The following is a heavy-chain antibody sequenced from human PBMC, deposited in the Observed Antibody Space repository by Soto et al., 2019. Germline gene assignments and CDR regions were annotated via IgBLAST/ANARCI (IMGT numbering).Heavy chain of an antibody. CDR3: AKDRDYDILTGPNDY. V-gene: IGHV3-48*01. D-gene: IGHD3-9*01. J-gene: IGHJ4*02. CDR1: GFTFSKYS. Sequence: GGSLRLSCEGSGFTFSKYSMNWVRQAPGKGLEWISYINTMSTTTYYADSVKGRFTISRDNSKNTLYLQMNSLRAEDTAVYYCAKDRDYDILTGPNDYWGQGTLVTVSS. CDR2: INTMSTTT.